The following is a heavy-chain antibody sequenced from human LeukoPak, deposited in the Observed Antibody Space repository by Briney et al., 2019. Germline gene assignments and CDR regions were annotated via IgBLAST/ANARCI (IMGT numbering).Heavy chain of an antibody. CDR3: ARLSRGYCSGGSCYVDYYGMDV. V-gene: IGHV4-59*08. J-gene: IGHJ6*02. CDR2: IYYSGST. Sequence: SETLSLTCTVSGGSISSYYWSWIRQPPGKGLEWIGYIYYSGSTNYNPSLKSRVTISVDTSKNQFSLKLSSVTAADTAVYYCARLSRGYCSGGSCYVDYYGMDVWGQGTTVTVSS. CDR1: GGSISSYY. D-gene: IGHD2-15*01.